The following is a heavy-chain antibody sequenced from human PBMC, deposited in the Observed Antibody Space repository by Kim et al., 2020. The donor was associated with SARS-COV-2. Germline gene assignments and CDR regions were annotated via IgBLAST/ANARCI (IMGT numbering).Heavy chain of an antibody. J-gene: IGHJ4*02. CDR2: T. V-gene: IGHV4-39*02. CDR3: AGDIAARTFDY. Sequence: TYSHPSLKSRVTISVDTSKNQFSLKLSSVTAADTAVYYCAGDIAARTFDYWGQGTLVTVSS. D-gene: IGHD6-6*01.